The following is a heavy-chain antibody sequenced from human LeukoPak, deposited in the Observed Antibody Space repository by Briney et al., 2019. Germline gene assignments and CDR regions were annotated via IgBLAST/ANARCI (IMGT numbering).Heavy chain of an antibody. D-gene: IGHD4-17*01. CDR3: ARVSTYYGDYPDY. CDR2: INWDGGST. V-gene: IGHV3-20*04. CDR1: GFTFDDYG. Sequence: PGGSLRLSCAASGFTFDDYGMSWVRQAPGKGLEWVSAINWDGGSTGYRDSVKGRFTISRDNAKNSLYLQMNSLKAEDTAFYYCARVSTYYGDYPDYWGQGTLVTVSS. J-gene: IGHJ4*02.